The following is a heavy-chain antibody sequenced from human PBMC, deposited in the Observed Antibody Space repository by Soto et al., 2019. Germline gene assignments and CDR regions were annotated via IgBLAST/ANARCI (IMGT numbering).Heavy chain of an antibody. CDR2: ISGGGSTT. J-gene: IGHJ4*02. CDR1: GFTFSGYF. CDR3: ASHIESQYYTQ. Sequence: GGSMRLSCSASGFTFSGYFMSWVRQAPGKGLEWVSSISGGGSTTYYADSVKGRFIISRDNSKSTLYLQMSSLRAEDTAVYYCASHIESQYYTQWGQGTLVTVSS. V-gene: IGHV3-23*01. D-gene: IGHD2-2*02.